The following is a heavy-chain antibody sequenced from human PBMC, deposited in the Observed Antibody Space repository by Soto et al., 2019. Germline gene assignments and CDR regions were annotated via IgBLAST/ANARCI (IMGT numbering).Heavy chain of an antibody. CDR3: ARELAVGSSSMYYFDY. CDR2: IYYSGST. Sequence: QVQLQESGPGLVKPSQTLSLTCTVSGGSISSGGYYWSWIRQHPGKGLEWIGYIYYSGSTYYNPSLKSRVTISVDTSKNKFSLKLSSVTAADTAVYYCARELAVGSSSMYYFDYWGQGTLVTVSS. CDR1: GGSISSGGYY. D-gene: IGHD6-6*01. J-gene: IGHJ4*02. V-gene: IGHV4-31*03.